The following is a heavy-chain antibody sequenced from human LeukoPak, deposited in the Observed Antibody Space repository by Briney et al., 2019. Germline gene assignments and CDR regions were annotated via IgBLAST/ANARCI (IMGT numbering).Heavy chain of an antibody. J-gene: IGHJ4*02. CDR3: AASARLILQESVY. CDR2: IYYSGST. D-gene: IGHD6-19*01. CDR1: GGSISSYY. Sequence: PSETLSLTCTVSGGSISSYYWSWIRQPPGKGLEWIGYIYYSGSTTYNPSLRSRVTISVDTSKNQFSLRLSSVTAADTAVYYCAASARLILQESVYWGQGAQVTVSS. V-gene: IGHV4-59*08.